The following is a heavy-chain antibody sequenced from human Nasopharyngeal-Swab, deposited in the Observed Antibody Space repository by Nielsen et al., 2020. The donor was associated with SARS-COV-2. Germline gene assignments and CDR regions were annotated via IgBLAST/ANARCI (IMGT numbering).Heavy chain of an antibody. Sequence: GSLRLSCAVYGVSFSGYYWSWIRQPPGKGLEWIGEINHSGSTNYNPSLKSRVTISVDTSKNQFSLKLSSVTAADTAVYYCARGSPRSGMDVWGQGTTVTVSS. J-gene: IGHJ6*02. CDR3: ARGSPRSGMDV. CDR2: INHSGST. V-gene: IGHV4-34*01. CDR1: GVSFSGYY.